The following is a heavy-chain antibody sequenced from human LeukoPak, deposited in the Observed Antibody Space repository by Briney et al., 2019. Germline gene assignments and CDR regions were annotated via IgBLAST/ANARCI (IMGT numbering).Heavy chain of an antibody. CDR1: GYTFTGYY. Sequence: ASVKVSCKASGYTFTGYYLHWVRQAPGQGLERMGWINPNSGGTNYAQKFQGRVTMTRDTSISTAYMELSRLRSDDTALYYCAREGMGGTTLFDYWGQGTLVTVSS. CDR3: AREGMGGTTLFDY. J-gene: IGHJ4*02. CDR2: INPNSGGT. V-gene: IGHV1-2*02. D-gene: IGHD1-26*01.